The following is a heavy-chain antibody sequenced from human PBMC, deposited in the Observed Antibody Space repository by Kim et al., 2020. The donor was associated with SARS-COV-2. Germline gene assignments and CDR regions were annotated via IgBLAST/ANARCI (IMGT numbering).Heavy chain of an antibody. D-gene: IGHD6-13*01. V-gene: IGHV3-21*01. J-gene: IGHJ3*02. Sequence: VKGRFTISRANAKNSLYLQMNSLRAEDTAVYYCARDSGSSSWHPPAAFDIWGQGTMVTVSS. CDR3: ARDSGSSSWHPPAAFDI.